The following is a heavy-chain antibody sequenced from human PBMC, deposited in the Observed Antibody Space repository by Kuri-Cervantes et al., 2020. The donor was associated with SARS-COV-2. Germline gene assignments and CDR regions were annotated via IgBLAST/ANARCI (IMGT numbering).Heavy chain of an antibody. CDR1: GYTFTGYY. CDR3: ATSGTSTDHYFDY. D-gene: IGHD1-14*01. CDR2: INPNSGDT. Sequence: ASVKVSCKASGYTFTGYYMHWVRQAPGQGLEWTGWINPNSGDTNYAQNFQGWVTMTRDTSISTAYMELSRLKSDDTAVYYCATSGTSTDHYFDYWGQGTLVTVSS. V-gene: IGHV1-2*04. J-gene: IGHJ4*02.